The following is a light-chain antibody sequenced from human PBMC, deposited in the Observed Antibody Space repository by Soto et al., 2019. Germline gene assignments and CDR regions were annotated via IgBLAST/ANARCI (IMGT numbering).Light chain of an antibody. J-gene: IGKJ3*01. Sequence: ETVMTQSPATLSVSPGERPTLSCRASQSVSSNLAWYQQKPGQAPRLLIYDASTRATGIPARFSGSGSGTEFTLTVSSLQFEDFAVDYGQQYNTWPLTFGTGTKVDIK. V-gene: IGKV3-15*01. CDR1: QSVSSN. CDR2: DAS. CDR3: QQYNTWPLT.